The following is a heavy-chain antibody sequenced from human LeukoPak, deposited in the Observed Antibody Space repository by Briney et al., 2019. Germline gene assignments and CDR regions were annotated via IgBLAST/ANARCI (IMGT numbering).Heavy chain of an antibody. V-gene: IGHV5-51*01. CDR1: GYRFTSYW. CDR2: IYPRDSAT. D-gene: IGHD3-22*01. Sequence: GGTFKIACKRPGYRFTSYWIGWVRQMPGKGLDWMGAIYPRDSATRTSPSFQGQVTISADKSISTAYLQWSSLKASDTAMYYCASFPYYYDSSGPGLFFDYWGQGTLVTVSS. CDR3: ASFPYYYDSSGPGLFFDY. J-gene: IGHJ4*02.